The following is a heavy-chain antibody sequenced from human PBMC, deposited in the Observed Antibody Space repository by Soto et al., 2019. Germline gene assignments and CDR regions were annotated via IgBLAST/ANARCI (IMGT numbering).Heavy chain of an antibody. CDR3: AKYYFGMGV. CDR2: VSASGATI. Sequence: SGGSLRLSCAASGFTFSDYEVNWVRQAPGKGLEWISYVSASGATIHYADSVRGRLTISRDNAKNSVYLQMNSLRADDTGVYYCAKYYFGMGVWGQGTTVTVSS. V-gene: IGHV3-48*03. D-gene: IGHD3-10*01. CDR1: GFTFSDYE. J-gene: IGHJ6*02.